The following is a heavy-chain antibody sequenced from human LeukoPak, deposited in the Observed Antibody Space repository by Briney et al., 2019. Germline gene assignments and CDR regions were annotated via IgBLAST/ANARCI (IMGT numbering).Heavy chain of an antibody. CDR2: IYHSGST. CDR3: ARAMATTYYYYYYMDV. D-gene: IGHD5-24*01. CDR1: GYSISSGYY. V-gene: IGHV4-38-2*02. J-gene: IGHJ6*03. Sequence: SETLSLTCTVSGYSISSGYYWGWIRQPPGRGLEWIGSIYHSGSTYYNPSLKSRVTISVDTSKNQFSLKLSSVTAADTAVYYCARAMATTYYYYYYMDVWGKGTTVTVSS.